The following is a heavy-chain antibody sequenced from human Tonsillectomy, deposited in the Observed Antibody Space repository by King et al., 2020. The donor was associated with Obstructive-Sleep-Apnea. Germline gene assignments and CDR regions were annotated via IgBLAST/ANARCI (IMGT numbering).Heavy chain of an antibody. CDR2: ISSGGTTI. J-gene: IGHJ4*02. Sequence: VQLQESGGGFVQPGGSLRLSCAASGFTFSSYSLHWVRQAPGKGLEWLSYISSGGTTIYYADSVQGRFTISRDNAKNSLSLQINSLSAEDTAVYFCAREGGYYDSSGYAPIFDYWGQGTLVTVSS. CDR1: GFTFSSYS. V-gene: IGHV3-48*03. CDR3: AREGGYYDSSGYAPIFDY. D-gene: IGHD3-22*01.